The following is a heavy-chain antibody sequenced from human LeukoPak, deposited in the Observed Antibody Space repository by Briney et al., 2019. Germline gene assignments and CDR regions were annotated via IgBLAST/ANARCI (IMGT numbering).Heavy chain of an antibody. Sequence: AGGSLRLSCAASAFTFSSYSMNWVRQAPGEGLEWVSSISSGGSYIYYADSVKGRFTISRDNAKNSLYLQMNSLRAEDTAVYYCASDQGSSWRTGLDHWGQGTLVTVSS. D-gene: IGHD6-13*01. CDR2: ISSGGSYI. J-gene: IGHJ4*02. V-gene: IGHV3-21*01. CDR1: AFTFSSYS. CDR3: ASDQGSSWRTGLDH.